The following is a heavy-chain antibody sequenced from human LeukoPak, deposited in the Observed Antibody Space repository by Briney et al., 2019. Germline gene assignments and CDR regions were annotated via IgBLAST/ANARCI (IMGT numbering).Heavy chain of an antibody. Sequence: PGGSLRLSCAASGITFSSYSMNWVRQAPGKGLEWVSSIGISNNNISYPDSVKVRLTMSRDNARNSLSLQMNSLRVEDTAVYYCARDGVRGFTATTPFDYWGPGTLVTVSS. CDR1: GITFSSYS. CDR2: IGISNNNI. V-gene: IGHV3-21*01. J-gene: IGHJ4*02. CDR3: ARDGVRGFTATTPFDY. D-gene: IGHD4-17*01.